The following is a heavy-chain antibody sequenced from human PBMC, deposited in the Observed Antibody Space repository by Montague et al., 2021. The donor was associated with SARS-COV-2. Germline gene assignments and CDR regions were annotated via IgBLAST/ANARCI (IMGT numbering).Heavy chain of an antibody. V-gene: IGHV3-23*03. CDR2: IYSGGSST. D-gene: IGHD6-19*01. J-gene: IGHJ4*02. CDR1: GFTFSSYA. Sequence: SLRLSCAASGFTFSSYAMSWVRQAPGKGLEWVSVIYSGGSSTYYADSVKGRFTISRDNSKNSLYLQMNSLRAEDTAVYYCASLYSSGWPFDYWGQGTLVTVSS. CDR3: ASLYSSGWPFDY.